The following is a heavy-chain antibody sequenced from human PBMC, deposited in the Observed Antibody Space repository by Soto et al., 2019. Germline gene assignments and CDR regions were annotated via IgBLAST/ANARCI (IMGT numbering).Heavy chain of an antibody. CDR2: TSTHIAHT. V-gene: IGHV1-18*04. J-gene: IGHJ4*02. CDR1: GYIFTNYG. D-gene: IGHD3-16*02. CDR3: ARVLIAESAYDY. Sequence: QVQLVQSGAEVKKPGASVKVACKASGYIFTNYGITWVRQAPGHGLEWVGWTSTHIAHTYYAQNFQGRVIITTDPSTSTAYMELTGLRPDEAALYYCARVLIAESAYDYWGQGTLVTVSS.